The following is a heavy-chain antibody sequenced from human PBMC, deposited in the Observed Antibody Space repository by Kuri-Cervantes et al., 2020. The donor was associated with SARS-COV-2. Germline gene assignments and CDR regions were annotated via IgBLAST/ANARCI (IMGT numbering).Heavy chain of an antibody. V-gene: IGHV3-21*01. CDR2: ISSSDI. CDR1: GFAFISYT. J-gene: IGHJ1*01. CDR3: ARGIQGWGSIAARDSYEYFQH. D-gene: IGHD6-6*01. Sequence: GESLKISCAGSGFAFISYTMNWVRQAPGKVLEWVSSISSSDIYYADSVKGRFTNSRENAKNSRYLQMNSLRAEDKAVYYCARGIQGWGSIAARDSYEYFQHWGQGTLVTVSS.